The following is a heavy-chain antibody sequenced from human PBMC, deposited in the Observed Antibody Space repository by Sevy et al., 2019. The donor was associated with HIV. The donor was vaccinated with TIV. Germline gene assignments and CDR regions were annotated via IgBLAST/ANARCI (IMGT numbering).Heavy chain of an antibody. CDR2: VSHRGNT. Sequence: SETLSLTCTVSGDSINTYYWSWIRQPPGKGLEWIGYVSHRGNTNYNPSLKSRISMSLETSRNQFSLKVKSVPAADTAVYYCARLRWDLVVVPGATPGCYFDYWGQGTLVTVSS. D-gene: IGHD2-2*01. V-gene: IGHV4-59*08. CDR3: ARLRWDLVVVPGATPGCYFDY. CDR1: GDSINTYY. J-gene: IGHJ4*02.